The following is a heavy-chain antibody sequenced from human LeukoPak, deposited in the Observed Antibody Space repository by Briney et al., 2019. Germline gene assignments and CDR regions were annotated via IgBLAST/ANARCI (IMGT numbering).Heavy chain of an antibody. D-gene: IGHD2-2*01. V-gene: IGHV3-21*01. J-gene: IGHJ5*02. Sequence: GGSLRLSCAASGFTFSSYSMNWVRQAPGKGLEWFSSIGSRTTYIYYADSVKGRFTISRDNAKNSLYLQMDSLRDEDTAVYYCARVLSTRQRPVPAAIRFDPWGQGTLVTVSS. CDR2: IGSRTTYI. CDR3: ARVLSTRQRPVPAAIRFDP. CDR1: GFTFSSYS.